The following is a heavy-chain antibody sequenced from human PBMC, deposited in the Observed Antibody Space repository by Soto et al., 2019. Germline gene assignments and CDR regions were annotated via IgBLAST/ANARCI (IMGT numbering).Heavy chain of an antibody. Sequence: EMQLVESGGGLVQPGGSLRLSCAASGFTFSSYWMHWIRQAPGKGLVWVARVKSDGSSTTYADSVKGRFTISRDNAKNTLYLQMNSLRVDDTAVYYCARVAYNDYSYMDVWGKGTTVSVS. D-gene: IGHD1-20*01. J-gene: IGHJ6*03. V-gene: IGHV3-74*01. CDR3: ARVAYNDYSYMDV. CDR2: VKSDGSST. CDR1: GFTFSSYW.